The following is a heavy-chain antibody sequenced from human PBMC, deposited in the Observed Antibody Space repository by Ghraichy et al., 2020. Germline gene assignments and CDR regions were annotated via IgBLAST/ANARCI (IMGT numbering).Heavy chain of an antibody. D-gene: IGHD2-15*01. J-gene: IGHJ4*02. V-gene: IGHV3-23*01. CDR3: ARGTRGYCSGESCYPLDY. CDR1: GFTFISYA. Sequence: GGSLRLSCAASGFTFISYAMNWVRQAPGKGLEWVSAISGSGGSTYNADSVKGRFTISRDNSKNTLYLQMNSLRAEDTAVYYCARGTRGYCSGESCYPLDYWGQGTLLTVSS. CDR2: ISGSGGST.